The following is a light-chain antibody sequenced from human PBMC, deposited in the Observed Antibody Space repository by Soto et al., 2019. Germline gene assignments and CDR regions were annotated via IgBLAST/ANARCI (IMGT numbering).Light chain of an antibody. J-gene: IGKJ5*01. Sequence: EIVMTQSPDTLSVSPGERATLSCRASRSVSSNLAWYQQKPGQAPRLLIYGASSRATGIPDRFSGSGSGTDFTLTISRLEPEDFAVYYCQQYGSSLSITFGQGTRLQTK. CDR1: RSVSSN. CDR2: GAS. CDR3: QQYGSSLSIT. V-gene: IGKV3-20*01.